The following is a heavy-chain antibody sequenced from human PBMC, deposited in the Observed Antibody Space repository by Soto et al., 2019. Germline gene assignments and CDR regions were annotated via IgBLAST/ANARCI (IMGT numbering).Heavy chain of an antibody. Sequence: QVQLQQWGAGLLKPSETLSLTCAVYGGFVTSGSYYWSWIRQPPGKGLEWIGEMSHSGGTHFNTSRKSRVTISVDTSKNQFTLKMSSVTAADTALYYCARVERGTATTVVDAFDIWGPGTMVTVSS. CDR3: ARVERGTATTVVDAFDI. J-gene: IGHJ3*02. CDR1: GGFVTSGSYY. CDR2: MSHSGGT. V-gene: IGHV4-34*01. D-gene: IGHD1-1*01.